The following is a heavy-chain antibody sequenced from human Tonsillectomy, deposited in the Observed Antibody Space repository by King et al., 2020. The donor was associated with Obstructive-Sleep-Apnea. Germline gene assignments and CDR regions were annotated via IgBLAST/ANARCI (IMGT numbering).Heavy chain of an antibody. CDR3: ARVSGLDYWNFDL. D-gene: IGHD3-10*01. CDR1: GYSISSGYY. Sequence: QLQESGPGLVKPSETLSLTCTVSGYSISSGYYWGWIRQPPGKGLEWIGSIYHSGSTYYNPSLKSRVTISVDTSKNQFSLKLSSVTAADTAVYYCARVSGLDYWNFDLWGRGTLVTVSS. J-gene: IGHJ2*01. CDR2: IYHSGST. V-gene: IGHV4-38-2*02.